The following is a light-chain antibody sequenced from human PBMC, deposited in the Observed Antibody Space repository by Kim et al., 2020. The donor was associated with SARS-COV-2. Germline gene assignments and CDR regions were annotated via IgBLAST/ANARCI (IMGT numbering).Light chain of an antibody. CDR1: SSSVSTNYH. J-gene: IGLJ3*02. V-gene: IGLV8-61*01. CDR3: VLYMGSGIWV. Sequence: GGTVTLTCGLRSSSVSTNYHPSLYHQTPGQAPRTLIYSTNTRSSGVPDRFSGSILGNKAALTITGAQADDESDYYCVLYMGSGIWVFGGGTQLTVL. CDR2: STN.